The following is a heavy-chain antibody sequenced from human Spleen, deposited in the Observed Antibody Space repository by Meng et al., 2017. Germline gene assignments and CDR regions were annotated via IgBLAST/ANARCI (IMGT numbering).Heavy chain of an antibody. D-gene: IGHD7-27*01. Sequence: ASVKVSCKASGYSFTGHYIHCVRQAPGQGLEWMGRINPNSGVTQYSRNFQGRVTMTRDTSTSTVYMELSSLRSEDTAVYYCARDPGDRYAFDIWGQGTMVTVSS. J-gene: IGHJ3*02. V-gene: IGHV1-2*06. CDR2: INPNSGVT. CDR1: GYSFTGHY. CDR3: ARDPGDRYAFDI.